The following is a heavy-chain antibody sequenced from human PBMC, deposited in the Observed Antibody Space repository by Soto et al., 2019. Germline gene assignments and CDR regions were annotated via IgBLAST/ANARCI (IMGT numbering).Heavy chain of an antibody. Sequence: SLRLSCAVSGFTFSSCTMNWVRQAPGKGLEWVSSISPSTSHIYYADSVKGRFTISRDNSKNTLYLQMNSLRAEDTAVYYCARDPHYCSRANCYAGDYFDHWGHGSLVTVSS. CDR2: ISPSTSHI. CDR3: ARDPHYCSRANCYAGDYFDH. CDR1: GFTFSSCT. D-gene: IGHD2-2*01. J-gene: IGHJ4*01. V-gene: IGHV3-21*01.